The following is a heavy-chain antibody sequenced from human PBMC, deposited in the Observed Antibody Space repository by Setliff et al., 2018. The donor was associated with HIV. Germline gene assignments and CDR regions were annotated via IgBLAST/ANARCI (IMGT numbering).Heavy chain of an antibody. CDR2: IQHSGRT. CDR1: GGSFSGYC. J-gene: IGHJ4*02. D-gene: IGHD3-22*01. CDR3: ARHDSGGYYSLDY. Sequence: SETLSLTCAVYGGSFSGYCWSWIRQPPGKGLEWIGEIQHSGRTNYNPSLKSRVTISVDTSKSQFSLKLSSVTAADTAVYYCARHDSGGYYSLDYWGQGTLVTVSS. V-gene: IGHV4-34*01.